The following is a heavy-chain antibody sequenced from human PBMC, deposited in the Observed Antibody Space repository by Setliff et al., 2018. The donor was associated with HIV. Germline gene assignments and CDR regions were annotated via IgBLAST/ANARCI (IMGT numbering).Heavy chain of an antibody. D-gene: IGHD3-16*01. J-gene: IGHJ6*03. Sequence: SETLSLTCTVSGDSISNYYWSWVRQPPGKGLEWIGYIYTTGSTNYNPSLKSRVTMSVDTSKNQFSLKLSSATAADTAVYYCARRSPGGGYYMGVWGKGTTVTVSS. V-gene: IGHV4-4*09. CDR2: IYTTGST. CDR1: GDSISNYY. CDR3: ARRSPGGGYYMGV.